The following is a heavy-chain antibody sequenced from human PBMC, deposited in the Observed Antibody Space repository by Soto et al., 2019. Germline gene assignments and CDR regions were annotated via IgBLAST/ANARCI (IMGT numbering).Heavy chain of an antibody. D-gene: IGHD1-1*01. CDR2: MNRSGGI. Sequence: SETLSLTCAVYGGSFSGYYWSWIRQPPGKGLEWIGEMNRSGGINYNPSLKSRVTISVDTSKNQFSLKLASVTAADTAVYYCARWATYWGQGILVTVSS. V-gene: IGHV4-34*01. CDR1: GGSFSGYY. J-gene: IGHJ4*02. CDR3: ARWATY.